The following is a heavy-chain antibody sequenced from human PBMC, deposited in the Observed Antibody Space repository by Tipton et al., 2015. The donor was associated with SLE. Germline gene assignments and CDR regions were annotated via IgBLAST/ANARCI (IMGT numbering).Heavy chain of an antibody. CDR2: ISSHGGST. Sequence: SLRLSCAASGFTFSSYAMHWVRQGPGKGLEYVSAISSHGGSTYYANSVKGRFTISRDNAKNSLYLQMNSLRAEDTAVYYCARDLQDFWSGYYPYFDLWGRGTLVTVSS. J-gene: IGHJ2*01. V-gene: IGHV3-64*01. D-gene: IGHD3-3*01. CDR3: ARDLQDFWSGYYPYFDL. CDR1: GFTFSSYA.